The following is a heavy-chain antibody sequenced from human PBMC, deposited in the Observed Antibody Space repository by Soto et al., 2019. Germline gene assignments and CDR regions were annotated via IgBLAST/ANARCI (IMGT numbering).Heavy chain of an antibody. CDR3: ASRACDFWSGSCDYYYYGMDV. J-gene: IGHJ6*02. Sequence: SVKVSCKASGGTFSSYAISWVRQAPGQGLEWMGGIIPIFGTANYAQKFQGRVTITADESTSTAYMEVSSPRSEDTAVYYCASRACDFWSGSCDYYYYGMDVWGQGTTVTVSS. CDR1: GGTFSSYA. CDR2: IIPIFGTA. D-gene: IGHD3-3*01. V-gene: IGHV1-69*13.